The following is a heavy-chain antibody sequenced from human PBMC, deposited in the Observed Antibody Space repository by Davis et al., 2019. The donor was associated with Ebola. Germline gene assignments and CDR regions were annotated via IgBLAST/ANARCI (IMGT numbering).Heavy chain of an antibody. D-gene: IGHD6-13*01. CDR3: ARGLRGAAAGLGY. CDR2: INHSGST. V-gene: IGHV4-34*01. CDR1: GGSFSAYY. Sequence: MPGGSLRLSCAVYGGSFSAYYWSWIRQPPGKGLEWIGEINHSGSTNYNPSLKSRVTISVDTSKNQFSLKLSSVTAADTAVYYCARGLRGAAAGLGYWGQGTLVTVSS. J-gene: IGHJ4*02.